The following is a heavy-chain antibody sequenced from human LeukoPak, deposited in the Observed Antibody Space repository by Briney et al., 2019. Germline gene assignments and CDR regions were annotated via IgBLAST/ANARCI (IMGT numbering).Heavy chain of an antibody. J-gene: IGHJ5*02. CDR3: ARDLFSYDSSGSWFDP. CDR1: GYTFTSYD. CDR2: INPNSGGT. Sequence: ASVKVSCKASGYTFTSYDINWVRQAPGQGLEWMGRINPNSGGTNYAQKFQGRVTMTRDTSISTAYMELSRLRSDDTAVYYCARDLFSYDSSGSWFDPWGQGTLVTVSS. D-gene: IGHD3-22*01. V-gene: IGHV1-2*06.